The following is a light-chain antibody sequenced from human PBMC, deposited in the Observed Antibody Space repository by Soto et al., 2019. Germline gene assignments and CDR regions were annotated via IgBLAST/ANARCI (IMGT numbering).Light chain of an antibody. J-gene: IGLJ1*01. CDR1: SSDVGGYDY. CDR2: EVS. V-gene: IGLV2-14*01. CDR3: SSHTSSSTSYV. Sequence: QSVLTQPASVSGSPGQSITISCTGTSSDVGGYDYVSWYQLHPGKAPKLMVFEVSNRPSGVSYRFSGSKSANTASLTISGLQAEDEADYYCSSHTSSSTSYVFGTGTKVTVL.